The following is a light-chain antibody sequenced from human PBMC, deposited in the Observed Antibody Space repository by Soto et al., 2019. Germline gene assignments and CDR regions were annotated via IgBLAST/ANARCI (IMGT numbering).Light chain of an antibody. CDR2: DAS. CDR3: QQRSNWTLT. CDR1: QSVRSY. V-gene: IGKV3-11*01. Sequence: EIVLTQSPATLSLSPGERATLSCRASQSVRSYLAWYQQKPGQAPRLLIYDASNRATVIPARFSGSGSGTDFTLTISSQEPEDSADYYCQQRSNWTLTFGGGTKVEIK. J-gene: IGKJ4*01.